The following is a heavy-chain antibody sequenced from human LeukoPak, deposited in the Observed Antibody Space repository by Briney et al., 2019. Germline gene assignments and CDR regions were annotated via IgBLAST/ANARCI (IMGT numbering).Heavy chain of an antibody. J-gene: IGHJ5*02. Sequence: ASVKVSCKASGGTFSSYAISWVRQAPGQGLEWMGGIIPIFGTANYAQKFQGRVTITADESTSTAYMELSSQRSEDTAVYYCAREWQQLPYNWFDPWGQGTLVTVSS. CDR1: GGTFSSYA. D-gene: IGHD6-13*01. V-gene: IGHV1-69*13. CDR3: AREWQQLPYNWFDP. CDR2: IIPIFGTA.